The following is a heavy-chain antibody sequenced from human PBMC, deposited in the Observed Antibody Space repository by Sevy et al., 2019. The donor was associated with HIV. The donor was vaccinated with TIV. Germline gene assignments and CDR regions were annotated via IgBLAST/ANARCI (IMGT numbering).Heavy chain of an antibody. CDR1: GVSLGADYY. J-gene: IGHJ4*02. V-gene: IGHV4-30-4*01. CDR2: YFHSGPF. Sequence: SETLSLTCSVTGVSLGADYYWSWVLQAPGKGLEWIAYYFHSGPFYYSPTLKSRLSISVDTTQNHFSLKLTSVTAADSAVYYSARSENVDSAPFDYWGQGTPVTVSS. D-gene: IGHD5-18*01. CDR3: ARSENVDSAPFDY.